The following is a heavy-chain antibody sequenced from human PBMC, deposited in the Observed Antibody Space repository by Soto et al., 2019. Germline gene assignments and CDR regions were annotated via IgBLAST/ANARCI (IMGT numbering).Heavy chain of an antibody. V-gene: IGHV1-46*01. J-gene: IGHJ5*02. Sequence: ASVKVSCKASGYTFTSYYMHWVRQAPGQGLEWMGIINPSGGSTSYAQKFQGRVTMTRDTSTSTVYMELSSLRSEDTAVYYCARGGIVVVPAATLNWFDPWGQGTLVTVS. CDR2: INPSGGST. CDR1: GYTFTSYY. D-gene: IGHD2-2*01. CDR3: ARGGIVVVPAATLNWFDP.